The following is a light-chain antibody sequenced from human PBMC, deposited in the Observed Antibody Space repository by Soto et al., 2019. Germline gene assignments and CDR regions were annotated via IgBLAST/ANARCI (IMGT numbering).Light chain of an antibody. CDR3: SSYTSSSTPPYV. CDR1: SSDVGGYNY. V-gene: IGLV2-14*01. Sequence: QSVLTQPASVSGSPGQSITISCTRTSSDVGGYNYVSWYQQHPGKAPKLMIYEVSNRPSGVSNRFSGSKSGNTASLTISGLQAEDEADYYCSSYTSSSTPPYVFGTGTKVTVL. CDR2: EVS. J-gene: IGLJ1*01.